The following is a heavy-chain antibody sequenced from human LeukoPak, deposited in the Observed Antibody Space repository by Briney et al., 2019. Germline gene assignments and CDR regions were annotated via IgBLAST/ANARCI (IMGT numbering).Heavy chain of an antibody. V-gene: IGHV1-2*02. J-gene: IGHJ5*02. CDR3: ARDAGSRRGITMVRGALNWFDP. CDR2: INPNSGGT. Sequence: ASVKVSCKASGYTFTGYYMHWVRQAPGQGLEWMGWINPNSGGTNYAQKFQGRVTMTRDTSISTAYMELSRLRSDDTAVYYCARDAGSRRGITMVRGALNWFDPWGQGTLVTVSS. D-gene: IGHD3-10*01. CDR1: GYTFTGYY.